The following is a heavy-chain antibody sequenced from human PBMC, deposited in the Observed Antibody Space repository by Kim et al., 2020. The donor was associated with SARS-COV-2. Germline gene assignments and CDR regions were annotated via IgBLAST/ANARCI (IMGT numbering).Heavy chain of an antibody. D-gene: IGHD2-8*01. CDR1: RGSISSSFYY. CDR2: IYYSGST. Sequence: SETLSLTCTVSRGSISSSFYYWDRNRQPQGKGLEWIGSIYYSGSTYHKLSLKSRLTISVATSKNQFSLKLASVTAADTAVYYCARRSCPNGVCYESRGR. V-gene: IGHV4-39*01. CDR3: ARRSCPNGVCYES. J-gene: IGHJ2*01.